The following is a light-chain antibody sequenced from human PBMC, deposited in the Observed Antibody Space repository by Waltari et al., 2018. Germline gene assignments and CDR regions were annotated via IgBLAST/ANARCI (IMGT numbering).Light chain of an antibody. Sequence: EIVLTQSPATLSLSPGERATLSCRASQSVSSYLAWYQPKPGQAPRLLIYDASNRATGIPARFSGSGSGTDFTLTISSLEPEDFAVYYCQQRSTRFTFGQGTKLEIK. J-gene: IGKJ2*01. CDR3: QQRSTRFT. V-gene: IGKV3-11*01. CDR1: QSVSSY. CDR2: DAS.